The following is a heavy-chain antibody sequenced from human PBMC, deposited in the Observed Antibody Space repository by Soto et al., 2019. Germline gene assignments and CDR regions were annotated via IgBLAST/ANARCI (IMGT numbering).Heavy chain of an antibody. D-gene: IGHD3-10*01. Sequence: EVQLVESGGGLVQPGGSLRLSCAASGFTFSSYAMHWVRQAPGKGLEYVSVISSNGGSTYYANSVKGRFTISRDNSKNKLYLQMGGPGGGEMGLYYCGGAGGGVRRGVYHFDYRGQGTLVTVSS. J-gene: IGHJ4*02. V-gene: IGHV3-64*01. CDR2: ISSNGGST. CDR3: GGAGGGVRRGVYHFDY. CDR1: GFTFSSYA.